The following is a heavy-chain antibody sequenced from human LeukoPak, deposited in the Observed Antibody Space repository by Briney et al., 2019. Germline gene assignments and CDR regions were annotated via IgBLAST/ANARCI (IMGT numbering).Heavy chain of an antibody. J-gene: IGHJ4*02. D-gene: IGHD5-18*01. CDR3: ARALGYSYGAYYFDY. Sequence: ASVKVSCKASGYTFNGYYIHWVRQAHGQGLEWMGRINPNSGATNFAQKFQGRVTMTRDTSINTAYMGLSGLRSDDTAVYYCARALGYSYGAYYFDYWGQGTLVTVSS. V-gene: IGHV1-2*06. CDR1: GYTFNGYY. CDR2: INPNSGAT.